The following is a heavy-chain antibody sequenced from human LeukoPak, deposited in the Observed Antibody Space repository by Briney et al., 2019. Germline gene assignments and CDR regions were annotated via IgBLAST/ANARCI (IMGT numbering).Heavy chain of an antibody. J-gene: IGHJ4*02. CDR2: ISGSGGST. CDR3: AKGTEYSSSSVYFDY. CDR1: GFTFSSYA. Sequence: GGSLRLSCAASGFTFSSYAMSWVRQAPGKGLEWVSAISGSGGSTYYADSVKGRFTISRDNSKNTLYLQMNSLRAEDMAVYYCAKGTEYSSSSVYFDYWGQGTLVTVSS. V-gene: IGHV3-23*01. D-gene: IGHD6-6*01.